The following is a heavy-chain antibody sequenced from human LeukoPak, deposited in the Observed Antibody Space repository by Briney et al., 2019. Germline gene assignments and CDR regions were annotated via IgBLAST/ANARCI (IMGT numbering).Heavy chain of an antibody. J-gene: IGHJ4*02. Sequence: GSLRLSCAASGFTFSSYAMSWVRQAPGKGLEWVSAISGSGGSTYYADSVKGRFTISRDNSKNTLYLQMNSLRAEDTAVYYCAGAARIAAAGTKVAVGAMAYWGQGTLVTVSS. CDR3: AGAARIAAAGTKVAVGAMAY. CDR2: ISGSGGST. CDR1: GFTFSSYA. V-gene: IGHV3-23*01. D-gene: IGHD6-13*01.